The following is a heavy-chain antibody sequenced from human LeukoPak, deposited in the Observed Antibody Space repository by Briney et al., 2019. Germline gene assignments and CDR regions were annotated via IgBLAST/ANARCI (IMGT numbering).Heavy chain of an antibody. Sequence: SETLSLTCTVSVGSISRYYWSWIRQPPGKGPEWIGRIHGSGSTTNNPSLRSRVTMSVDTSKNQFSRDLNSLTAADTAVYYCARGAYGSGSRNWFDPSGQGTLVTVSS. V-gene: IGHV4-4*07. D-gene: IGHD3-10*01. CDR3: ARGAYGSGSRNWFDP. CDR2: IHGSGST. J-gene: IGHJ5*02. CDR1: VGSISRYY.